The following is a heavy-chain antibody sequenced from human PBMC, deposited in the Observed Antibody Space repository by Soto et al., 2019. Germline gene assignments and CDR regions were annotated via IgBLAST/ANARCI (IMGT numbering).Heavy chain of an antibody. V-gene: IGHV3-73*02. CDR3: TRRRDWTAMDPLDY. D-gene: IGHD5-18*01. J-gene: IGHJ4*02. Sequence: EVQLVESGGGLVQPGGSLNLSLAPSGFILSASPKHGARRPSGKGPGGVGRIRNKVNTYATVYAASVKGRFTISRDDSMNTAYLQMNSLKTEDTAVYYCTRRRDWTAMDPLDYWGQGTLVTVSS. CDR1: GFILSASP. CDR2: IRNKVNTYAT.